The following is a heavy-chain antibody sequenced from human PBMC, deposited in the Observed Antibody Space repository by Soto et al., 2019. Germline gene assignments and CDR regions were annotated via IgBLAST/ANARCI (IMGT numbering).Heavy chain of an antibody. CDR3: VEGWNDF. Sequence: ESGGDLVEPGGSLRLSCVTSGFMFSSAWMSWVRQGPGKGLEWVARIKSKNDGGAADYAAPVNGRFSISRDDSKSTVYLQMNSLRAEDTALYHCVEGWNDFWGQGTLVTVSS. CDR2: IKSKNDGGAA. CDR1: GFMFSSAW. D-gene: IGHD1-1*01. J-gene: IGHJ4*02. V-gene: IGHV3-15*01.